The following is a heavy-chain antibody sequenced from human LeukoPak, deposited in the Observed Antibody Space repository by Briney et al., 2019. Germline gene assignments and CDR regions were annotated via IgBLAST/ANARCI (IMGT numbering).Heavy chain of an antibody. Sequence: GGSLRLSCAASGFTFSSYAMHWVRQAPGKGLEWVAVISYDGSNKYYADSVKGRFTISRDNSKNTLYLQMNSLRAEDTAVYYCGRAMDVWGQGTTVTVSS. J-gene: IGHJ6*02. CDR3: GRAMDV. CDR1: GFTFSSYA. V-gene: IGHV3-30-3*01. CDR2: ISYDGSNK.